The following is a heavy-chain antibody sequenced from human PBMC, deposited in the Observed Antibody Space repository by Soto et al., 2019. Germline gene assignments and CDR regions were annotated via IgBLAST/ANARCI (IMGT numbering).Heavy chain of an antibody. CDR3: ASIAARGVGYYYYGMDV. V-gene: IGHV4-34*01. Sequence: SETLSLTCAVYGGSFSGYYWSWIRQPPGKGLEWIGEINHSGSTNYNPSLKSRVTISVDTSKNQFSLKLSSVTAADTAVYYCASIAARGVGYYYYGMDVWGQGTTVTVS. CDR1: GGSFSGYY. D-gene: IGHD6-6*01. CDR2: INHSGST. J-gene: IGHJ6*02.